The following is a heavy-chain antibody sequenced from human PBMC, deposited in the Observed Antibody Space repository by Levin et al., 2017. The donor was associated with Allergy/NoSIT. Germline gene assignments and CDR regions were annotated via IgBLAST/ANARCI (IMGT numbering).Heavy chain of an antibody. CDR1: GGSISSGDYY. D-gene: IGHD5-18*01. CDR3: ARGSMRYSYGPDDLPKTPSYYDYYMDG. J-gene: IGHJ6*03. V-gene: IGHV4-30-4*01. Sequence: SETLSLTCTVSGGSISSGDYYWSWIRQPPGKGLEWIGYIYYSGSTYYNPSLKSRVTISVDTSKNQFSLKLSSVTAADTAEYYCARGSMRYSYGPDDLPKTPSYYDYYMDGWGKGTTVTVAS. CDR2: IYYSGST.